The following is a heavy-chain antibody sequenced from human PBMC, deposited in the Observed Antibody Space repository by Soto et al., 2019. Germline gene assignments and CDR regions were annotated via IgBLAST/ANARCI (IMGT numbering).Heavy chain of an antibody. V-gene: IGHV4-59*01. J-gene: IGHJ4*02. CDR2: IYYSGST. Sequence: SETLSLTCTVSGGSISSYYWSWIRQPPGKGLEWIGYIYYSGSTNYNPSLKSRVTISVDTSKNQFSLKLSSVTAADTAVYYCARAPEPDRLTIFGVVNLYYFDYWGQGTLVTVSS. CDR1: GGSISSYY. D-gene: IGHD3-3*01. CDR3: ARAPEPDRLTIFGVVNLYYFDY.